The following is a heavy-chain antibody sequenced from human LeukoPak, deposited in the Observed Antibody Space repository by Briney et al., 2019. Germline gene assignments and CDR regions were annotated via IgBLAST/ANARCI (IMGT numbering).Heavy chain of an antibody. J-gene: IGHJ4*02. CDR2: INSDGSST. Sequence: GGSLRLSCAASGFTFSSYWMHWVRHAPGKGLVWVSRINSDGSSTSYADSVKGRFTISRGNAKNTLYLQMNSLRAEDTAVYYCARVPDTVTHDYWGQGTLVTVSS. CDR1: GFTFSSYW. V-gene: IGHV3-74*01. D-gene: IGHD4-17*01. CDR3: ARVPDTVTHDY.